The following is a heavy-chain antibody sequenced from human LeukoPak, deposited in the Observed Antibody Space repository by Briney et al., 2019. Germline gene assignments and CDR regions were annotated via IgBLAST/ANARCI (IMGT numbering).Heavy chain of an antibody. D-gene: IGHD2-2*02. CDR2: IDAGGST. V-gene: IGHV3-53*01. J-gene: IGHJ5*02. CDR3: ARVALYQSLPFDL. Sequence: GGSLILSCSASGFTVYNTYMSWVRQAPGKWLEWVSFIDAGGSTDYADSVKGRFTISRDNSNNTLYLQMNSLRAEDTAVYFCARVALYQSLPFDLWGQGSLVTVSS. CDR1: GFTVYNTY.